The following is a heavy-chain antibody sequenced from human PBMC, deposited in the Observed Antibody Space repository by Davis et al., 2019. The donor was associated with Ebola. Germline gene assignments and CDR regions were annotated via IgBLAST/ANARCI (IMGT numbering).Heavy chain of an antibody. CDR3: VRDLRGWGDLDY. Sequence: SVKVSCKASGGTFSSYAISWVRQAPGQGLEWMGGIIPIFGTANYARKFQGRVTMTRDTSTNTLYMELSSLTSGDTAVYYCVRDLRGWGDLDYWGQGTLVTVSS. J-gene: IGHJ4*02. V-gene: IGHV1-69*05. CDR1: GGTFSSYA. CDR2: IIPIFGTA. D-gene: IGHD3-10*01.